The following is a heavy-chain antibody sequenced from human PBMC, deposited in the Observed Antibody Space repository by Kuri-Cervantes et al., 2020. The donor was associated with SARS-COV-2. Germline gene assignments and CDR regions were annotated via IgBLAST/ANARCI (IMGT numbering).Heavy chain of an antibody. J-gene: IGHJ4*02. CDR3: LARLAAAGYDY. CDR2: IRQDGGEK. D-gene: IGHD6-13*01. Sequence: GGSLRLSCAASGFTFRSFWMTWVRQAPGRGLEWVATIRQDGGEKYYVDSVTGRFTISRDNAKNSLYLQMNALRAEDTAVYYCLARLAAAGYDYWGQGTLVTVSS. CDR1: GFTFRSFW. V-gene: IGHV3-7*03.